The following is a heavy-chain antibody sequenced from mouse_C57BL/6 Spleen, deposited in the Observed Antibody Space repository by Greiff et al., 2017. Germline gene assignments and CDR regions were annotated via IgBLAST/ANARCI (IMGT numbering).Heavy chain of an antibody. CDR3: ARDDDYVLFAY. CDR2: ISYSGST. J-gene: IGHJ3*01. D-gene: IGHD2-4*01. V-gene: IGHV3-1*01. Sequence: VQLQQSGPGMVKPSQSLSLTCTVTGYSITSGYDWHWIRHFPGNKLEWMGYISYSGSTNYNPSLKSRISITHDTSKNHFFLKLNSVTTEDTATYYCARDDDYVLFAYWGQGTLVTVSA. CDR1: GYSITSGYD.